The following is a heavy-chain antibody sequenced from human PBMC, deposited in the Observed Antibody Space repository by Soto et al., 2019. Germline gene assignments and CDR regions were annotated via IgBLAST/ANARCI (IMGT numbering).Heavy chain of an antibody. D-gene: IGHD6-19*01. CDR2: ISGSGGST. CDR3: AKRRGSGWELWGSPGAYFDY. Sequence: GGSLRLSCAASGFTFSSYAMSWVRQAPGKGLEWVSAISGSGGSTYYADSVKGRFTISRDNSKNTLYLQMNSLRAEDTAVYYCAKRRGSGWELWGSPGAYFDYWGQGTLVTVSS. CDR1: GFTFSSYA. J-gene: IGHJ4*02. V-gene: IGHV3-23*01.